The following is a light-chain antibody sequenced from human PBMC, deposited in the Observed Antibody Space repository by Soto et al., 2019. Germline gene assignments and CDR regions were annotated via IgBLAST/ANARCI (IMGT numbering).Light chain of an antibody. V-gene: IGLV2-8*01. CDR3: NSYAGSNNFYV. Sequence: QAVLTQPPSASGSPGQSVTISCTGTSSDVGGYNYVSWYQQHPGKAPKLMIYEVSKRPSGVPDRFSGSKSGNTASLTVSGLQAEDEADYYLNSYAGSNNFYVFGTGTELTVL. CDR1: SSDVGGYNY. J-gene: IGLJ1*01. CDR2: EVS.